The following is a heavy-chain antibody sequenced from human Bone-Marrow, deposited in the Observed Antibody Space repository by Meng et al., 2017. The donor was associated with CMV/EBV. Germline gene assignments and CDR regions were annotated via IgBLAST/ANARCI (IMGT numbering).Heavy chain of an antibody. D-gene: IGHD2-2*01. J-gene: IGHJ4*02. CDR3: ARDPVVPAALDY. V-gene: IGHV1-2*02. CDR2: INPNSGDT. Sequence: ASVKVSCKASGYTFTDYYMHWVRQAPGQGLEWMGWINPNSGDTNYAQKFRGRVTMTRHTSISTAYMELSRLRSDDTAVYYCARDPVVPAALDYWGQGKLVNVDS. CDR1: GYTFTDYY.